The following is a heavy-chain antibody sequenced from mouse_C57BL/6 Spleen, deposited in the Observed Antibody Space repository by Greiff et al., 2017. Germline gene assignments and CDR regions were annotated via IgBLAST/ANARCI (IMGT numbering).Heavy chain of an antibody. CDR1: GYTFTSYD. D-gene: IGHD2-5*01. CDR2: IYPRDGST. CDR3: AREGDSNVAWFAY. J-gene: IGHJ3*01. Sequence: QVQLQQSGPELVKPGASVKLSCKASGYTFTSYDINWVKQRPGQGLEWIGWIYPRDGSTKYNEKVTGKGTLTVATSNSTAYMELHSLTSDDSAVYFCAREGDSNVAWFAYWGQGTLVTVSA. V-gene: IGHV1-85*01.